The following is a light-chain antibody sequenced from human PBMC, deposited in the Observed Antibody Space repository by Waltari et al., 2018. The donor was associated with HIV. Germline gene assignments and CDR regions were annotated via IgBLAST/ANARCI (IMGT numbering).Light chain of an antibody. Sequence: QSALTQAASVSGSPGQSITISCTGASSDVGSYNLFSWYQQHPGKAPKLIIYEVTKRPSGVSNRFSGSKSDNTSSLTITGLQAEDEADYYCCSYAGSSTPWVFGGGTKLTVL. CDR1: SSDVGSYNL. J-gene: IGLJ3*02. V-gene: IGLV2-23*02. CDR3: CSYAGSSTPWV. CDR2: EVT.